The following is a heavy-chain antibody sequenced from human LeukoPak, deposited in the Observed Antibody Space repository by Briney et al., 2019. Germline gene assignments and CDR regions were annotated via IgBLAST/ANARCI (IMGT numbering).Heavy chain of an antibody. CDR2: IYYSGST. J-gene: IGHJ4*02. Sequence: TSETLSLTCTVSGGSISSGDYYWSWIRQPPGKGLEWIGYIYYSGSTYYNPSLKSRVTISVDTSKNQFSLKLSSVTAADTAVYYCARDVTGTEDYFDYWGQGTLVTVSS. D-gene: IGHD1-7*01. V-gene: IGHV4-30-4*08. CDR3: ARDVTGTEDYFDY. CDR1: GGSISSGDYY.